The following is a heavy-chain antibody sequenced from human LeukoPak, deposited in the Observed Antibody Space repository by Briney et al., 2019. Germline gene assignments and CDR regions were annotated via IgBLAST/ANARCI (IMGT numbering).Heavy chain of an antibody. J-gene: IGHJ4*02. CDR2: LVYDARS. D-gene: IGHD6-19*01. Sequence: PGTSLRLSCAASGFPFSPYGMHWVRQAPGKGLVWVARLVYDARSDCANPVKGRFSISRDDSKNTLFLDMSNLRVEDTALYYCARDLSAAFDFWGQGVLVTVSS. CDR3: ARDLSAAFDF. V-gene: IGHV3-33*01. CDR1: GFPFSPYG.